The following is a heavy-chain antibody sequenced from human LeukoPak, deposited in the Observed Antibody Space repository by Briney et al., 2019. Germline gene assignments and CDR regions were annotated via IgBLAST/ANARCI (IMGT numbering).Heavy chain of an antibody. CDR1: GYTFTSYD. V-gene: IGHV1-8*01. CDR2: MNPNSGNT. D-gene: IGHD3-10*01. CDR3: ARDRLMVRGVPNWFDP. J-gene: IGHJ5*02. Sequence: ASVKVSCKASGYTFTSYDINWVRQATGQGLEWMGWMNPNSGNTGYAQKFQGRVTMTRNTSISTAYMELSSLRSEDTAVYYCARDRLMVRGVPNWFDPWGQGTLVTVSS.